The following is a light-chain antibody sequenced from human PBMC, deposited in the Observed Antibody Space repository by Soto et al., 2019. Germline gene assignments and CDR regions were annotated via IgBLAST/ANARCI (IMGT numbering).Light chain of an antibody. J-gene: IGKJ1*01. Sequence: EVVINQSPATLSVSPGERVTLSCRASQSVYVNVAWYQQKPGQAPRLLISGASTRATGIPARFSGSGSGTEFTLTISSLESDDFALYFCQEYNDWPRRTFCQGTKV. CDR1: QSVYVN. CDR2: GAS. CDR3: QEYNDWPRRT. V-gene: IGKV3-15*01.